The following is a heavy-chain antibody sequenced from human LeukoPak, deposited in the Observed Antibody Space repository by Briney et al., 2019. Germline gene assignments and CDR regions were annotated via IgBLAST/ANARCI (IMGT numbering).Heavy chain of an antibody. CDR3: ARGIQVVTAIPILDY. D-gene: IGHD2-21*02. J-gene: IGHJ4*02. CDR2: IYYSGST. CDR1: GGSISSGGYY. Sequence: ASETLSLTCTVSGGSISSGGYYWSWIRQHPGKGLEWIGYIYYSGSTYYNPSLKSRVTISVDTSKNQFSLKLSSVTAADTAVYYCARGIQVVTAIPILDYWGQGTLVTVSS. V-gene: IGHV4-31*03.